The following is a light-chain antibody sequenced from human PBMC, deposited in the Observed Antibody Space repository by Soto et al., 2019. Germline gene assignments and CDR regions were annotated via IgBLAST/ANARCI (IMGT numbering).Light chain of an antibody. CDR1: QRISSY. J-gene: IGKJ1*01. CDR3: QQSYSTLWT. V-gene: IGKV1-39*01. CDR2: AAS. Sequence: DIQMTQSPSSLSASVGDRVTITCRASQRISSYLNWYQQKPGKAPKLQIYAASRLQSGVPSRFSGSGSGTDFTLTISSLQPEDFATYYCQQSYSTLWTFGQGTKVEIK.